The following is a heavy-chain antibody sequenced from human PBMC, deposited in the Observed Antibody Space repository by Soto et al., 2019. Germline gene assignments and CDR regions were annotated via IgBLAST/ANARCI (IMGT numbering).Heavy chain of an antibody. CDR2: INAGNGNT. CDR3: ARDLGELLLRFDY. J-gene: IGHJ4*02. Sequence: ASVKVSCKASGYTFTSYAMHWVRQAPGQRLEWVGWINAGNGNTKYSQKFQGRVTITRDTSASTAYMELSSLKSEDTAVYYCARDLGELLLRFDYWGQGTLVTVSS. CDR1: GYTFTSYA. V-gene: IGHV1-3*01. D-gene: IGHD2-15*01.